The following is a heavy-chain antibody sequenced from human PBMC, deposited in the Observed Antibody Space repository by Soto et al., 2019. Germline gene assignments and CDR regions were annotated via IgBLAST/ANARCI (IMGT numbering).Heavy chain of an antibody. J-gene: IGHJ3*01. Sequence: PGGSLRLSCAASGFTFSIYSMNWVRQAPGKGLEWVSSISSSSSYIYYADSVKGRFTISRDNAKNSLYLQMNSLRAEDTAVYYCARDEGYDFVWGRYRYSGSFDFWGHATMVTV. CDR1: GFTFSIYS. CDR2: ISSSSSYI. CDR3: ARDEGYDFVWGRYRYSGSFDF. D-gene: IGHD3-16*02. V-gene: IGHV3-21*01.